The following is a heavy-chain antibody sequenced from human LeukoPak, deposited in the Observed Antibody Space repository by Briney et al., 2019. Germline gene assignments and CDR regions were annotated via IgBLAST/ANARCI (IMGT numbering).Heavy chain of an antibody. D-gene: IGHD6-13*01. CDR1: GGSISSYY. Sequence: ASETLSLTCTVSGGSISSYYWSWIRQPPGKGLEWIGYIYYTGSTDYNPSLKSRVAISVDTSKNQFSLKLSSVTAADTAVYYCARGSEAAPGTFDYWGQGTLVTVSS. V-gene: IGHV4-59*01. J-gene: IGHJ4*02. CDR2: IYYTGST. CDR3: ARGSEAAPGTFDY.